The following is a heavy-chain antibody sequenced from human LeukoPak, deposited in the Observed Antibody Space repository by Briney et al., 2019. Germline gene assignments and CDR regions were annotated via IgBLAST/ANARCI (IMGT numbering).Heavy chain of an antibody. Sequence: SETLSLTCAVSGGYISSGAYYWGWIRQPPGKGLELIGYIYHGGTTYYNPSLQSRVTISMDKSKNHIFLNLTSVTAADTAVYYCATCTSCYTRDAFDIWGQGTMVTVSS. CDR1: GGYISSGAYY. D-gene: IGHD2-2*02. CDR3: ATCTSCYTRDAFDI. V-gene: IGHV4-30-2*01. CDR2: IYHGGTT. J-gene: IGHJ3*02.